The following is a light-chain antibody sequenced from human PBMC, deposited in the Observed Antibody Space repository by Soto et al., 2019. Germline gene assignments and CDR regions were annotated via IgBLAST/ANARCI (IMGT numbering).Light chain of an antibody. J-gene: IGKJ1*01. V-gene: IGKV3-20*01. CDR2: DVS. CDR3: PHYGSSPT. Sequence: EIVLTQSPGTLSLSPGERATLSCRSSQSVSSNYVAWYQQKPDQAPRLVIEDVSGRATGIPDRFSGSGSGTDITLTITRLEPEDFAVYYCPHYGSSPTFGQGTKVEIK. CDR1: QSVSSNY.